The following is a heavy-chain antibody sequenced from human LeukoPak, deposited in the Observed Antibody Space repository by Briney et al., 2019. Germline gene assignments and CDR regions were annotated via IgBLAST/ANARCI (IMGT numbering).Heavy chain of an antibody. J-gene: IGHJ3*02. V-gene: IGHV4-4*09. Sequence: SETLSLTCTVSGGSISSYYWSWIRQPPGKGLEWIGNIYTSGNTNYNPSLKSRVAISVDTSKNQFSLKLNSVTAADAAVYYCARPYSSGWSGAFDIWGQGTMVTVSS. D-gene: IGHD6-19*01. CDR3: ARPYSSGWSGAFDI. CDR1: GGSISSYY. CDR2: IYTSGNT.